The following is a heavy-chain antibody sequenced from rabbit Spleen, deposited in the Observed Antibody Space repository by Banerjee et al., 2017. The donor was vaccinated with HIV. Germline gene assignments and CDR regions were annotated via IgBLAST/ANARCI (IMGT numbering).Heavy chain of an antibody. CDR1: GFSFSSSDY. D-gene: IGHD8-1*01. J-gene: IGHJ4*01. Sequence: QSLEESGGDLVKPGASLTLTCTASGFSFSSSDYMCWVRQAPGKGLEWIACIYTGDSTTWYATWAKGRFTISNPSSTMVTLQMTSLTAADTATYFCARDAGSYDYIDVYFNLWGQGTLVTVS. CDR3: ARDAGSYDYIDVYFNL. V-gene: IGHV1S40*01. CDR2: IYTGDSTT.